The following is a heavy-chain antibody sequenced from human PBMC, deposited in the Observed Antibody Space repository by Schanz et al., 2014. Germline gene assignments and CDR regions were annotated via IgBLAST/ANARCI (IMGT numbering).Heavy chain of an antibody. V-gene: IGHV3-74*02. CDR3: ARPALWCGDNCFDP. J-gene: IGHJ5*02. CDR1: GFTFSSYW. Sequence: EVHLLESGGGLVQPGGSLRLSCAASGFTFSSYWMHWVRQVPGKGLVWVSRIKSDGSSTSYADSVKGRFTISRDNAKNTLYLQMNSLRAEDTAVYYCARPALWCGDNCFDPWGQGTLVNVSS. D-gene: IGHD3-10*01. CDR2: IKSDGSST.